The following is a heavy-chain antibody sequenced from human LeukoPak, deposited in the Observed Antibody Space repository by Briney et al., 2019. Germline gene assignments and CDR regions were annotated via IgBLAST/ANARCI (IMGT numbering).Heavy chain of an antibody. Sequence: ASVKVSCKTSGYTFTGYYMHWVRQAPGQGLEWMGWINPNSGGTNYAQKFQGRVTMTRDTSISTAYMELSRLRSDDTAVYYCARPLYSSGTTEDDYWGQGTLVTVSS. D-gene: IGHD6-19*01. CDR3: ARPLYSSGTTEDDY. CDR2: INPNSGGT. V-gene: IGHV1-2*02. J-gene: IGHJ4*02. CDR1: GYTFTGYY.